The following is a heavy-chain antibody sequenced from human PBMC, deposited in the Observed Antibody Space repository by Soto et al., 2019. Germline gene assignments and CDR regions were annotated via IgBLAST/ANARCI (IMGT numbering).Heavy chain of an antibody. V-gene: IGHV3-30*04. CDR2: ISYDGSDK. CDR3: AKDGERYFDWFRGQGGMDV. J-gene: IGHJ6*02. Sequence: GGSLRLSCAASGFTFSSYSMHWVRQTPGKGLERVAVISYDGSDKYYADSVKGRFTISRDNAKNSLYLQMNSLRAEDTAVYYCAKDGERYFDWFRGQGGMDVWGQGTTVTVSS. D-gene: IGHD3-9*01. CDR1: GFTFSSYS.